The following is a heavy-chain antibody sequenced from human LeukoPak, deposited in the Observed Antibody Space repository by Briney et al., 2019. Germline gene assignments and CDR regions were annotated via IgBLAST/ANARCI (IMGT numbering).Heavy chain of an antibody. CDR1: GFTFSNYA. Sequence: GGSLRLSCAASGFTFSNYAMSWVRQAPGKGLEWVSYISSSGSTRYYADSVKGRFTISRDNAKNSLYLQINSLRAEDTAVYYCARASITMARGELVFYFDYWGQGTLVTVSS. D-gene: IGHD3-10*01. V-gene: IGHV3-48*03. J-gene: IGHJ4*02. CDR2: ISSSGSTR. CDR3: ARASITMARGELVFYFDY.